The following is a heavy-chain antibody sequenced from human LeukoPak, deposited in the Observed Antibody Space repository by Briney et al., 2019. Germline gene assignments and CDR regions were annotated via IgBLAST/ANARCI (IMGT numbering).Heavy chain of an antibody. Sequence: ASVKVSCEASGGTFSSYAISWVRQAPGQGLEWMGWMNPNSGNTGYAQKFQGRVTMTRNTSISTAYMELSSLRSEDTAVYYCARGGWLQYLGNFDYWGQGTLVTVSS. D-gene: IGHD5-24*01. CDR2: MNPNSGNT. CDR3: ARGGWLQYLGNFDY. V-gene: IGHV1-8*02. J-gene: IGHJ4*02. CDR1: GGTFSSYA.